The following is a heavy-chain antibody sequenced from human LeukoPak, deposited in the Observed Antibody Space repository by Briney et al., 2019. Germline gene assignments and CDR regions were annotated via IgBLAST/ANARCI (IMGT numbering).Heavy chain of an antibody. Sequence: PGGSLRLSCAASGFTFSDYCMSWIRQAPGKGLEWVSYISSGGSVMYYADSVKGRFTISRDNAKNSLYLQVNSLRAEDTAVYYCAGGGGSYYFDSWGQGTLVTVSS. D-gene: IGHD1-26*01. CDR3: AGGGGSYYFDS. CDR1: GFTFSDYC. V-gene: IGHV3-11*04. CDR2: ISSGGSVM. J-gene: IGHJ4*02.